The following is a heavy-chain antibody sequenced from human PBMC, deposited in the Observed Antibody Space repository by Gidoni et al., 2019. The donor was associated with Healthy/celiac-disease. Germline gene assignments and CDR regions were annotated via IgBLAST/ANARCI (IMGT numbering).Heavy chain of an antibody. D-gene: IGHD5-18*01. CDR3: ARVDTAMVI. V-gene: IGHV3-30-3*01. CDR2: ISYDGSNK. CDR1: GFTFSSYA. Sequence: QVQLVESGGGVVQPGRSLRLPCAASGFTFSSYAMHWVRQAPGKGLEWWAVISYDGSNKYYADSVKGRFTISRDNSKNTLYLQMNSLRAEDTAVYYCARVDTAMVIWGQGTLVTVSS. J-gene: IGHJ4*02.